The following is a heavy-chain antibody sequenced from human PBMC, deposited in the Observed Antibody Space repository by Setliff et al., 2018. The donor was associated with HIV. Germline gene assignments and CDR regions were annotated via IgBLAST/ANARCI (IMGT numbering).Heavy chain of an antibody. CDR3: ARGKGVGGVIITGGLDV. J-gene: IGHJ6*02. V-gene: IGHV1-18*01. CDR1: GYTFISYG. D-gene: IGHD3-10*01. CDR2: ISTYNGNT. Sequence: GASVKVSCKTSGYTFISYGVTWVRQVPGQGLEWVGWISTYNGNTNYAQKFQGRVTMTTDTSTSTAYMELRSLRSDETAVYYWARGKGVGGVIITGGLDVWGQGTTVTVSS.